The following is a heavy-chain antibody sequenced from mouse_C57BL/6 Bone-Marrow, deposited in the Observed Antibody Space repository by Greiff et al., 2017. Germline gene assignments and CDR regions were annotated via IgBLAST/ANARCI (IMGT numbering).Heavy chain of an antibody. CDR1: GYTFTSYT. V-gene: IGHV1-4*01. Sequence: VQGVESGAELARPGASVKMSCKASGYTFTSYTMHWVKQRPGQGLEWIGYINPSSGYTKYNQKFKDKATLTADKSSSTAYMQLSSLTSEDSAVYYCARNPYYYGSSFWYFDYWGQGTTLTVSS. CDR3: ARNPYYYGSSFWYFDY. CDR2: INPSSGYT. D-gene: IGHD1-1*01. J-gene: IGHJ2*01.